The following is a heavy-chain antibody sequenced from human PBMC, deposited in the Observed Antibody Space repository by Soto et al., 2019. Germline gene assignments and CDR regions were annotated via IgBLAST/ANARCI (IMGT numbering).Heavy chain of an antibody. D-gene: IGHD4-4*01. CDR3: AIQGKLSSITTYFAS. Sequence: PGESLQISCKGSGYSFNSYWIAWVRQMPEKGLACMGIIYPGDSDTRYSPSFQGQVTISVDKSINTANLQWSSLRASDTTIYYCAIQGKLSSITTYFASSGQGAPVTVSS. CDR1: GYSFNSYW. V-gene: IGHV5-51*01. J-gene: IGHJ4*02. CDR2: IYPGDSDT.